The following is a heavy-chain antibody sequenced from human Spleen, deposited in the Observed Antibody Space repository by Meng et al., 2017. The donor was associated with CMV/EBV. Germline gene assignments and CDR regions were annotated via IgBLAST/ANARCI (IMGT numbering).Heavy chain of an antibody. CDR2: IHYTGIT. CDR1: GGSISTYY. V-gene: IGHV4-59*01. Sequence: SETLSLTCTVSGGSISTYYWSWIRQPPGKGLEWLGYIHYTGITNYNPSLKSRVSISRDTSSIQFSLKLRSVTAADTAVYYCARVRRFDPWGRGTLVPVSS. J-gene: IGHJ5*02. CDR3: ARVRRFDP.